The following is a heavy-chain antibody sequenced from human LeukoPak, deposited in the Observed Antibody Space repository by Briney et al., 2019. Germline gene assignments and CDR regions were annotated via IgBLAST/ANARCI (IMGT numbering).Heavy chain of an antibody. V-gene: IGHV1-46*01. D-gene: IGHD5-12*01. J-gene: IGHJ4*02. CDR1: GYTFTSYY. CDR2: INASGGST. Sequence: ASVKVSCKASGYTFTSYYMHWVRQAPGQGLEWMGIINASGGSTSYAQKFQGRVTMTRDMSTSTVYMELSSLRSEDTAVYHCARDIPLPDIVATAYPGYYFDYWGQGTLVTVSS. CDR3: ARDIPLPDIVATAYPGYYFDY.